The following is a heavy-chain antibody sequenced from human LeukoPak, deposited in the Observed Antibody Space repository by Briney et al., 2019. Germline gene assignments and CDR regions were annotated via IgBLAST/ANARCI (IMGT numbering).Heavy chain of an antibody. D-gene: IGHD3-10*01. CDR1: GGSISSYY. V-gene: IGHV4-4*07. Sequence: SETLSLTCTVSGGSISSYYWSWIRQSAGKGLEWIGRIYSSGSTDYNPSLKSRLTMSVDTSKNQVSLKLSSVTAADTAVYYCARAGGTLVRGVINAFDPWGQGTLVTVSS. CDR3: ARAGGTLVRGVINAFDP. J-gene: IGHJ5*02. CDR2: IYSSGST.